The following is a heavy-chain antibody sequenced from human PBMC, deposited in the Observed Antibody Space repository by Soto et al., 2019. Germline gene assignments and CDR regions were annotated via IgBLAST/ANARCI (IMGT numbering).Heavy chain of an antibody. J-gene: IGHJ4*02. CDR2: IIPIFNST. D-gene: IGHD2-2*02. V-gene: IGHV1-69*06. CDR1: GSRFSNYV. CDR3: AREGRGKKAGYNGLVSLGY. Sequence: QVQLVQSGAEVKTPGSSLKVSCKVSGSRFSNYVISWVRQAPGHGLEWLGRIIPIFNSTKYAQSFQGRVTITADKSTSTASLELSSLRSDDTAVYYCAREGRGKKAGYNGLVSLGYWGQGTLVTASS.